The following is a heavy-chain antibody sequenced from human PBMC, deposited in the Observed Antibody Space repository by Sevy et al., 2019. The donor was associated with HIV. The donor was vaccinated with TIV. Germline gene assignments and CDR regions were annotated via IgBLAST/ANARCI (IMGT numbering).Heavy chain of an antibody. CDR2: IYYSGST. D-gene: IGHD2-2*01. Sequence: SETLSLTCTVSGGSISSSSYYWGWIRQPPGKGLEWIGSIYYSGSTYYNPSLKSRVTISVDTSKNQFSLKLSSVTAADTAVYYCARDGLRVVVPAATHYGMDVWGQGTTVTVSS. V-gene: IGHV4-39*02. CDR3: ARDGLRVVVPAATHYGMDV. J-gene: IGHJ6*02. CDR1: GGSISSSSYY.